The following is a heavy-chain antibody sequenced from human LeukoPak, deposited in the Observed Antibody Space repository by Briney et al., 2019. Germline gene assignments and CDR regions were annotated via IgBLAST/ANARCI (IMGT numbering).Heavy chain of an antibody. CDR2: ISSNGGST. D-gene: IGHD1-1*01. CDR3: AVGTVPYYYYMDV. J-gene: IGHJ6*03. Sequence: GGSLRLSCAASGFTFSSYAMHWVRQAPGKGLEYVSAISSNGGSTYYANSVEGRFTISRDNSKNTLYLQMGSLRAEDMAVYYCAVGTVPYYYYMDVWGKGTTVTVSS. V-gene: IGHV3-64*01. CDR1: GFTFSSYA.